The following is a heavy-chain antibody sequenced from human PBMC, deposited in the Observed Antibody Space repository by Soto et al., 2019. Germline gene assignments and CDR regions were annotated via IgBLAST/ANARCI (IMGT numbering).Heavy chain of an antibody. CDR1: GGSISSGGYY. V-gene: IGHV4-31*03. CDR3: ARDRVLFVELLFDYYYYGMDV. CDR2: IYYSGST. Sequence: QVQLQESGPGLVKPSQPLSLTCTVSGGSISSGGYYWSWIRQHPGKGLEWIGYIYYSGSTYYNPSLKSRVTITVATSKNQFSLKLSSVTAADTAVYYCARDRVLFVELLFDYYYYGMDVWGQGTTVTVSS. D-gene: IGHD3-10*01. J-gene: IGHJ6*02.